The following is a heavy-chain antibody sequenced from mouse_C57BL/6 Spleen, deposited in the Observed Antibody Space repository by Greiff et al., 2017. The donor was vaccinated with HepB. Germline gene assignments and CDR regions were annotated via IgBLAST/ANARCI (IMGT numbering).Heavy chain of an antibody. Sequence: EVQLVESGGGLVQPGGSLSLSCAASGFTFTDYYMSWVRQPPGKALEWLGFIRDKANGYTTEYSASVKGRFTISRDNSQSIIYLQMNALRAEDSAAYYCARPIYDDYDGWYFDVWGTGTTVTVSS. D-gene: IGHD2-4*01. CDR3: ARPIYDDYDGWYFDV. CDR1: GFTFTDYY. CDR2: IRDKANGYTT. V-gene: IGHV7-3*01. J-gene: IGHJ1*03.